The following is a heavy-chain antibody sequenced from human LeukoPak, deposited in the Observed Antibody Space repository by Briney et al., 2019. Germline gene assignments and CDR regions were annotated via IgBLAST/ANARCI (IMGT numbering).Heavy chain of an antibody. V-gene: IGHV4-39*07. J-gene: IGHJ3*02. CDR1: GGSISGSDYY. CDR2: IYYSGST. D-gene: IGHD6-19*01. Sequence: SETLSLTCTVSGGSISGSDYYWGWIWQPPGKGLEWIVSIYYSGSTYYSPSLKTRVTVSVDTSKNQFSLKLSSVTAADTAVYYCASSSGFGAFDIWGQGTMVTVSS. CDR3: ASSSGFGAFDI.